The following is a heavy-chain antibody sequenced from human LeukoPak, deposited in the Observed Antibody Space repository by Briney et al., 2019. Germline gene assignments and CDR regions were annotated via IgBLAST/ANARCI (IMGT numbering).Heavy chain of an antibody. V-gene: IGHV3-21*01. CDR3: ARVVRIRFLEWLPPVFDY. CDR1: GFTFSSYS. Sequence: PGGSLRLSCAASGFTFSSYSMNWVRQAPGKGLEWVSSISSSSSYIYYADSVKGRFTISRDNAKNSLYLQMNSLRAEDTAVYYCARVVRIRFLEWLPPVFDYWGQGTLVTVSS. D-gene: IGHD3-3*01. CDR2: ISSSSSYI. J-gene: IGHJ4*02.